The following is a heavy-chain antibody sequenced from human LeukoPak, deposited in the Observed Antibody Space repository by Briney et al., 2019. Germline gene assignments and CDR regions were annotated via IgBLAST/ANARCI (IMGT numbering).Heavy chain of an antibody. CDR2: IYTSGST. CDR1: GGSISSYY. V-gene: IGHV4-4*07. Sequence: SETLSLTCTVSGGSISSYYWSWIRQPAGKGLEWIGRIYTSGSTNYNPSLKSRVTMSVDPSKNQFSLKLSSVTAADPALYYCARGIAPEAFVIWGQGTMVTVSS. J-gene: IGHJ3*02. D-gene: IGHD6-13*01. CDR3: ARGIAPEAFVI.